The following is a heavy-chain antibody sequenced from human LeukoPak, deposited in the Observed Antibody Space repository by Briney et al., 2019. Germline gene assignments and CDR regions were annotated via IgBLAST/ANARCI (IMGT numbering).Heavy chain of an antibody. CDR3: ARGGLTFGGN. J-gene: IGHJ4*02. CDR2: ISHSGST. Sequence: SSETLSLTCAVSGASISTGNWWSWVRQPPRKGLEWIGEISHSGSTNYNPSLKCRVTISLDKSKNQFSLKLSSVTAADTAVYYCARGGLTFGGNWGQGTLVTVSS. D-gene: IGHD1-14*01. CDR1: GASISTGNW. V-gene: IGHV4-4*02.